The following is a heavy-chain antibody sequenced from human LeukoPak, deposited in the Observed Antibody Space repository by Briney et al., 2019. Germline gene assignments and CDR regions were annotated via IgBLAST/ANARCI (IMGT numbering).Heavy chain of an antibody. Sequence: GGSLRLSCAASGFIVSSSYMSWVRQAPGKGLEWVANIKQDGSEISYVDSVKGRFTISRDNAKSSLYLQMNSLRAEDTAVYYCVRGNPFGGYWGQGTLVTVSS. CDR3: VRGNPFGGY. D-gene: IGHD2-15*01. CDR1: GFIVSSSY. CDR2: IKQDGSEI. J-gene: IGHJ4*02. V-gene: IGHV3-7*03.